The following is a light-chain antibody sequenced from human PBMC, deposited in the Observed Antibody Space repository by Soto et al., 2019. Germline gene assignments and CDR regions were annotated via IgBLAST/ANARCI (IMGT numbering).Light chain of an antibody. CDR1: NSNIGSNF. CDR2: RNN. CDR3: ASWDDSLSGLVL. J-gene: IGLJ2*01. Sequence: QSVLTQPPSASGTPGQRVTISCSGGNSNIGSNFVYWYQQLPGAAPKLLMYRNNQRPSGVPDRFSGSKSGTSASLAISGLRYEDEADYFCASWDDSLSGLVLFGGGTKLTVL. V-gene: IGLV1-47*01.